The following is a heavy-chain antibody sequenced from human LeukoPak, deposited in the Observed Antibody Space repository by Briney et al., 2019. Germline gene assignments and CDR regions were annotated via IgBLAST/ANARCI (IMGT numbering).Heavy chain of an antibody. V-gene: IGHV3-23*01. CDR1: GFTLNNYA. CDR3: ARDNPGLYPLDN. J-gene: IGHJ4*02. CDR2: IRGSDDTT. D-gene: IGHD3-16*01. Sequence: GGSLRLSCAVSGFTLNNYAMSWVRQAPGKGLEWVSVIRGSDDTTNYADSVKGRFTISRDNSKNTLYLQLNSLRAEDTAVYFYARDNPGLYPLDNWGQGTLVTVSS.